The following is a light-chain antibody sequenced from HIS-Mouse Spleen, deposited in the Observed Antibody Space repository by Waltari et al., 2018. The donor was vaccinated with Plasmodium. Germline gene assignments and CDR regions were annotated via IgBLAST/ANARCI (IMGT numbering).Light chain of an antibody. CDR2: RDS. CDR1: NLGSKN. V-gene: IGLV3-9*01. J-gene: IGLJ2*01. CDR3: QVWDSSTVV. Sequence: SYALTQPLPVSVALGPTARITCSGHNLGSKNGHWYQQKAGQAPVLVIYRDSNQPSRIPERFAGSNSGNTATLTISRAQAGDEADYYCQVWDSSTVVFGGGTKLTVL.